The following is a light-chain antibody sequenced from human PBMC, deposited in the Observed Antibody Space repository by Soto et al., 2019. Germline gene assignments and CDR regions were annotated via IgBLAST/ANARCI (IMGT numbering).Light chain of an antibody. CDR2: GAS. Sequence: EIVLTQSPGTLSLSPGERATLSCRASQSVSSSSLAWYQQKPGQAPRLLIYGASSRATGISDRFSGSGSGTDFSLTISRLEPEDFAVYYCLQYDNLPLYTFGQGTKLEIK. V-gene: IGKV3-20*01. CDR1: QSVSSSS. CDR3: LQYDNLPLYT. J-gene: IGKJ2*01.